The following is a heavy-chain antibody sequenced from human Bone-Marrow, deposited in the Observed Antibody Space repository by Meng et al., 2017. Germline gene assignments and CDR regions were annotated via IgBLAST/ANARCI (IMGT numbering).Heavy chain of an antibody. D-gene: IGHD3-10*01. Sequence: GESLKISCAASGFTFSIYAMCWVRQAPGKGLEWVSAISGSGGSTYYADSVKGRFTISRDNSKNTLYLQMHSLRAEDTAVYYCVCDGAGSYYKILDYWGQGALVTVAS. V-gene: IGHV3-23*01. CDR1: GFTFSIYA. J-gene: IGHJ4*02. CDR2: ISGSGGST. CDR3: VCDGAGSYYKILDY.